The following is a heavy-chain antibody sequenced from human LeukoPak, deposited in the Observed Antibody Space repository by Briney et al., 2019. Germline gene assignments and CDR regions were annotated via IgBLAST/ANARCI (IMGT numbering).Heavy chain of an antibody. CDR3: ARALDGYFDY. CDR2: IYYSGST. D-gene: IGHD1-1*01. V-gene: IGHV4-59*08. Sequence: PSETLSLTCTVSGGSISSYYWSWIRQPPGKGLEWIGYIYYSGSTYYNPSLKSRVTISVDTSKNQFSLKLSSVTAADTAVYYCARALDGYFDYWGQGTLVTVSS. J-gene: IGHJ4*02. CDR1: GGSISSYY.